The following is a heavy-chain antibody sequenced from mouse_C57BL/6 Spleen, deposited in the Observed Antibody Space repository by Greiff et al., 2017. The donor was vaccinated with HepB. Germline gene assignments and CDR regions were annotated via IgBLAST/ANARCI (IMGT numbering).Heavy chain of an antibody. CDR1: GYTFTDYY. D-gene: IGHD2-1*01. CDR2: INPNNGGT. CDR3: ARKGYYGNYYFDY. V-gene: IGHV1-26*01. Sequence: EVKLQQSGPELVKPGASVKISCKASGYTFTDYYMNWVKQSHGKSLEWIGDINPNNGGTSYNQKFKGKATLTVDKSSSTAYMELRSLTSEDSAVYYCARKGYYGNYYFDYWGQGTTLTVSS. J-gene: IGHJ2*01.